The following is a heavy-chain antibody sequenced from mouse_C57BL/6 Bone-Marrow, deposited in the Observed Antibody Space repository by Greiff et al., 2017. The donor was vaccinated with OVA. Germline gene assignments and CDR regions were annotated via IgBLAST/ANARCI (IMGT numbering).Heavy chain of an antibody. J-gene: IGHJ1*03. D-gene: IGHD2-3*01. CDR2: TDPEDGGP. CDR1: GFNIKDYY. CDR3: ARSGGYYSNWYFDV. V-gene: IGHV14-2*01. Sequence: VQLQQSGAELVKPGASVKLSCTASGFNIKDYYMHWVKQRTEQGLEWIGRTDPEDGGPKYAPTFQGQATITAATSSNTAYLQLSSLTSEDTAVYYCARSGGYYSNWYFDVWGTGTTVTVSS.